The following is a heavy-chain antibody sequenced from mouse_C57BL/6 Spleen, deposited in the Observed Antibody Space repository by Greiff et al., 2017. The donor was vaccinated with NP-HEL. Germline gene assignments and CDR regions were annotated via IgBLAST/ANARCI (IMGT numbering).Heavy chain of an antibody. CDR3: ARGKYYGSSYPYAMDY. CDR2: IYPGDGDT. D-gene: IGHD1-1*01. V-gene: IGHV1-80*01. J-gene: IGHJ4*01. Sequence: VQLQESGAELVKPGASVKISCKASGYAFSSYWMNWVKQRPGKGLEWIGQIYPGDGDTNYNGKFKGKATLTADKSSSTAYMQLSSLTSEDSAVYVCARGKYYGSSYPYAMDYWGQGTSVTVSS. CDR1: GYAFSSYW.